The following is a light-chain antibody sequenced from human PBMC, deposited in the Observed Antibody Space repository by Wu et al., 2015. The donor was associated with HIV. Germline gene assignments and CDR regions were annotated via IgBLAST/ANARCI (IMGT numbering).Light chain of an antibody. CDR3: QQYNNWPPWT. CDR2: GAS. Sequence: MVMTQSPATLSVSPGERATLSCRASQSIGNKLAWHQQKPGQAPRLLIYGASTRATGIPARFSGSGSETEFTLTISSLQSEDFATYYCQQYNNWPPWTFGQGTKVVIK. CDR1: QSIGNK. V-gene: IGKV3-15*01. J-gene: IGKJ1*01.